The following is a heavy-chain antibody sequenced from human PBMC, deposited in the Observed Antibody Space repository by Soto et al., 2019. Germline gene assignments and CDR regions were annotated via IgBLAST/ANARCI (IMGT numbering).Heavy chain of an antibody. Sequence: SETLSLTCTVSGGSISSYYWSWIRQPPGKGLEFLGYIYYSGSTNYNPSLKSRGNISVDTSKNQFSLRLSSVIAADTAVYYCARDRGDVWFDPWGKGSLVPVSS. CDR3: ARDRGDVWFDP. CDR1: GGSISSYY. CDR2: IYYSGST. D-gene: IGHD3-10*01. V-gene: IGHV4-59*12. J-gene: IGHJ5*02.